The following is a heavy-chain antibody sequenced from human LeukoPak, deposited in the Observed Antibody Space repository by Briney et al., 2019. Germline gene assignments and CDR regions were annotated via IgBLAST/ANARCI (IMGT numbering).Heavy chain of an antibody. Sequence: GGSLRLSCAASGFTFSSYSMNWVRQAPGKGLEWVSSISSSSSYIYYADSVKGRFTISRDNAKNSLYLQMNSLRAEDTAVYYCARDHLDIETATISRYYYYMDVWGKGTTATVSS. CDR1: GFTFSSYS. V-gene: IGHV3-21*01. J-gene: IGHJ6*03. D-gene: IGHD5-24*01. CDR3: ARDHLDIETATISRYYYYMDV. CDR2: ISSSSSYI.